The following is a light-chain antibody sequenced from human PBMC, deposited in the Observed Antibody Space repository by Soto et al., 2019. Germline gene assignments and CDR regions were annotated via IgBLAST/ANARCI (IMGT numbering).Light chain of an antibody. CDR2: EVT. J-gene: IGLJ1*01. CDR3: SSYTNINTRACV. CDR1: SGDIGSYNR. Sequence: QSALTQPASVSGSPGQSITISCTGTSGDIGSYNRVSWYQQHPGKAPKLIIYEVTDRPSGVSNRFSGSKSGNTDSLTTSGLQAEDEAEYYCSSYTNINTRACVFGTGTTV. V-gene: IGLV2-14*01.